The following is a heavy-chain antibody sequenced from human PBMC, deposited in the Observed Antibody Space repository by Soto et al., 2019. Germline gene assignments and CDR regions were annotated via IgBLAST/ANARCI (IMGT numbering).Heavy chain of an antibody. V-gene: IGHV1-18*01. Sequence: ASVKVSCKASGCTFTSYGISWVRQAAGQGLEWMGWISAYNGNTNYAQKLQGRVTMTTDTSTSTAYMELRSLRYDDTAVYYCARVRPYDYFWGSYPAGVAVWGQGTRVTVSS. CDR1: GCTFTSYG. CDR2: ISAYNGNT. D-gene: IGHD3-16*02. J-gene: IGHJ6*02. CDR3: ARVRPYDYFWGSYPAGVAV.